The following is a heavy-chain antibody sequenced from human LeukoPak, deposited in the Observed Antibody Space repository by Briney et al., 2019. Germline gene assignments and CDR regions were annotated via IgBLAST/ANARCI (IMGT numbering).Heavy chain of an antibody. Sequence: PSETLSLTCTVSSGSISSGSYYWSWIRQPAGKGLEWIGRIYTSGSTNYNPSLKSRVTISVDTSKNQFSLKLSSVTAADTAVYYCARGTTYYYDSSGSPFDYWGQGTLVTVSS. V-gene: IGHV4-61*02. CDR2: IYTSGST. J-gene: IGHJ4*02. CDR1: SGSISSGSYY. D-gene: IGHD3-22*01. CDR3: ARGTTYYYDSSGSPFDY.